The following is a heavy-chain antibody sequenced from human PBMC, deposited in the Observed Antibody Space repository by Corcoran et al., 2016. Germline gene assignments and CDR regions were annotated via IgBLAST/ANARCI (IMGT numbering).Heavy chain of an antibody. D-gene: IGHD3-10*01. J-gene: IGHJ4*02. V-gene: IGHV3-15*01. CDR3: TTDPGGVYFDY. CDR1: GFTFSNAW. Sequence: EVQLVESGGGLVKPGGSLRLSCVASGFTFSNAWMSWVRQAPGKGLEWVGRIKSKTDGGTTDYAAPVKGRFTISRDDSKNTLYLQMNSLKTEDTAVYYCTTDPGGVYFDYWGQGTLVTVSS. CDR2: IKSKTDGGTT.